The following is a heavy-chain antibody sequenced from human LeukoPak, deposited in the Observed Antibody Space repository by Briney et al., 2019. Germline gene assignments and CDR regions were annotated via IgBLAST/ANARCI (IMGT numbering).Heavy chain of an antibody. CDR1: GGSLSGYY. Sequence: SETLSLTCAVYGGSLSGYYWSWIRQPPGKGLEWIGEINHSGSTNYNPSLKSRVTISVDTSKNQFSLKLSSVTAADTAVYYCARWQQLATFDYWGQGTLVTVSS. CDR3: ARWQQLATFDY. V-gene: IGHV4-34*01. CDR2: INHSGST. D-gene: IGHD6-13*01. J-gene: IGHJ4*02.